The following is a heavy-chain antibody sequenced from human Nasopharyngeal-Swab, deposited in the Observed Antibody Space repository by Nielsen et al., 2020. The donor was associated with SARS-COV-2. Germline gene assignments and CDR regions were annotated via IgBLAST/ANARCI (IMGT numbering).Heavy chain of an antibody. Sequence: LKISCAASGFTFDDYSMHWVRQAPGKGLEWVSLIGWDGGGPNYADSVKGRFTISRDNRKDSLYLQMHSLRTEDTALYYCAKDMGSSPTLDYWGRGTLVTVSS. CDR1: GFTFDDYS. D-gene: IGHD6-13*01. J-gene: IGHJ4*02. CDR2: IGWDGGGP. V-gene: IGHV3-43*01. CDR3: AKDMGSSPTLDY.